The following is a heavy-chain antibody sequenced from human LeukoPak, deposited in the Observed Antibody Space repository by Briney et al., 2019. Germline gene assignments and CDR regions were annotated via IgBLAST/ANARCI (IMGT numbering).Heavy chain of an antibody. J-gene: IGHJ4*02. CDR3: ARGGVGAPIRKRTGRVLYYFDY. CDR2: IYYSGST. V-gene: IGHV4-39*07. Sequence: SETLSLTCTVSGGSISSSSYYWGWIRQPPGKGLEWIGSIYYSGSTYYNPSLKSRVTISVDTSKNQFSLKLSSVTAADTAVYYCARGGVGAPIRKRTGRVLYYFDYWGQGTLVTVSS. D-gene: IGHD1-26*01. CDR1: GGSISSSSYY.